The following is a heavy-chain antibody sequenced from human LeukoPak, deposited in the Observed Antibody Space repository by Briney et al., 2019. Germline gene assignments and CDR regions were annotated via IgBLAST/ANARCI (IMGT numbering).Heavy chain of an antibody. CDR2: IYYSGST. D-gene: IGHD1-26*01. V-gene: IGHV4-59*01. Sequence: SETLSLTCTVSGGSISNYYWNWIRQPPGKGLEWIGYIYYSGSTNYNPSLKSRVTISIDTSKNQFSLKLSSVTAADTAVYSCARDMGLNWFDPWGQGTLVTVSS. CDR1: GGSISNYY. CDR3: ARDMGLNWFDP. J-gene: IGHJ5*02.